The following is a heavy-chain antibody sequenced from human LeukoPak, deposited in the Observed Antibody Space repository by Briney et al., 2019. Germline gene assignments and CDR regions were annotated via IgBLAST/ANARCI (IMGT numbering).Heavy chain of an antibody. V-gene: IGHV3-23*01. D-gene: IGHD3-10*01. CDR2: ISAGGSGT. Sequence: GGSLRLSCASSGFTYSNFGMSWVRQAPGKGLEWVSSISAGGSGTYFADSVKGRFRISRDNSKSTLFLQMNSLRVEDTAIYYCATLSSGGSVSYHHYLGQGTLVTVSS. CDR1: GFTYSNFG. CDR3: ATLSSGGSVSYHHY. J-gene: IGHJ4*02.